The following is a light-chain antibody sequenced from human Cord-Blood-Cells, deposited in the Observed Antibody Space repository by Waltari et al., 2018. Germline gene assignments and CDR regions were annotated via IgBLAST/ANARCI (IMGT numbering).Light chain of an antibody. J-gene: IGLJ2*01. CDR1: SSDVGGYNY. V-gene: IGLV2-14*01. CDR2: DVS. CDR3: ISYTSSSTVV. Sequence: QSALTQPASVSGSPGQSITISCTGTSSDVGGYNYVSWYQQHPAKAPKLMIYDVSNRPSGVSNLFAGSKSGTTASLTISGLQAEDEADYYCISYTSSSTVVFGGGTKLTVL.